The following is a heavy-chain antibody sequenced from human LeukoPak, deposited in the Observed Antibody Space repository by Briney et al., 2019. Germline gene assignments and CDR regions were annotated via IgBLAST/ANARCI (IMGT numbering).Heavy chain of an antibody. CDR3: AKSGITGTLDY. D-gene: IGHD1-20*01. CDR1: GFTFRTYW. CDR2: IWYDGSNK. V-gene: IGHV3-33*06. Sequence: PGGSLRLSCAASGFTFRTYWMHWVRQAPGKGLEWVAVIWYDGSNKYYADSVKGRFTISRDNSKNTLYLQMNSLRAEDTAVYYCAKSGITGTLDYWGQGTLVTVSS. J-gene: IGHJ4*02.